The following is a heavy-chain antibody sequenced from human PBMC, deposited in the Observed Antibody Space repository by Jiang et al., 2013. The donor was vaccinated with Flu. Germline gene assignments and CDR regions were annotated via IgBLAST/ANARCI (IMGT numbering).Heavy chain of an antibody. CDR3: ARDRHGYCSSTSCLDAFDI. J-gene: IGHJ3*02. D-gene: IGHD2-2*03. CDR2: IIPIFGTA. Sequence: GQGLEWMGGIIPIFGTANYAQKFQGRVTITADESTSTAYMELSSLRSEDTAVYYCARDRHGYCSSTSCLDAFDIWGQGTMVTVSS. V-gene: IGHV1-69*01.